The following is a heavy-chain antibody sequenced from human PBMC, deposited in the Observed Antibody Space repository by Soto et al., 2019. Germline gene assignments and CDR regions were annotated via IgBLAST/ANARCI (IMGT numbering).Heavy chain of an antibody. D-gene: IGHD5-12*01. J-gene: IGHJ6*02. CDR2: INPNSGDT. Sequence: ASVKVSCKASGYTFTGYYVHWVRQAPGQGLEWMGWINPNSGDTYLAQRFQGRVTMNRDTSTSTVYMELSSLRSEDTAVYYCAREGIVATRSRSGMDVWGPGT. CDR3: AREGIVATRSRSGMDV. CDR1: GYTFTGYY. V-gene: IGHV1-2*02.